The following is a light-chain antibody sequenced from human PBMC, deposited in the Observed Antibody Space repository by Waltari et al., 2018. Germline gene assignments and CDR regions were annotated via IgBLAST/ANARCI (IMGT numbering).Light chain of an antibody. CDR2: EVT. Sequence: QSALTQPASVSGSPGQSITISCTGTSSYVGGYNFFSWYQQHPGKAPKLMIYEVTNRPSGVSYRFSGSKSGNTASLTISGLQVEDEADYYCTSYTSTSTLVFGGGTKLTVL. CDR1: SSYVGGYNF. J-gene: IGLJ2*01. CDR3: TSYTSTSTLV. V-gene: IGLV2-14*01.